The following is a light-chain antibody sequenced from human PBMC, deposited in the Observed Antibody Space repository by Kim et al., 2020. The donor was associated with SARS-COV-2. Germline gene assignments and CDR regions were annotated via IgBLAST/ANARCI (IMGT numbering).Light chain of an antibody. CDR3: SSYTARTTLV. CDR2: DVN. CDR1: SSDVGGYDH. Sequence: GQSITISCTATSSDVGGYDHVSWYQQYPGKAPKLMIYDVNHRPSGVSNRFSGSKSGKTASLTISGLQAEDEADYYCSSYTARTTLVFGGGTQLTVL. V-gene: IGLV2-14*03. J-gene: IGLJ2*01.